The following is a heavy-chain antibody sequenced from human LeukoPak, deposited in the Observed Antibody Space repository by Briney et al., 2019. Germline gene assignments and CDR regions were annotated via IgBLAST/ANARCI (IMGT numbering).Heavy chain of an antibody. CDR2: IYHSGST. D-gene: IGHD2-21*02. J-gene: IGHJ4*02. V-gene: IGHV4-30-2*01. CDR3: AXGPPYIVVVTAIGFFDY. Sequence: SQTLSLTCAVSGGSISSGGYSWSWIRQPPGTGLEWIGYIYHSGSTYYNPSLKSRVTISVDRSKNQFSLKLSPVTAADTAVYYCAXGPPYIVVVTAIGFFDYWGQGTLVTVSS. CDR1: GGSISSGGYS.